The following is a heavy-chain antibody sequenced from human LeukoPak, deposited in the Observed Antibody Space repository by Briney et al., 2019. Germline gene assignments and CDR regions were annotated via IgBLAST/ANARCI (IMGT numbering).Heavy chain of an antibody. CDR3: ARDRWHDYGASFDY. Sequence: GGSLRLSCAASGFTFSSYWMSWVRQAPGKGLEWVANIKQDGSEKYYVDSVKGRFTIFRDNAKNSLYLQMNSLRAEDTAVYYCARDRWHDYGASFDYWGQGTLVTVSS. CDR1: GFTFSSYW. CDR2: IKQDGSEK. D-gene: IGHD4-17*01. J-gene: IGHJ4*02. V-gene: IGHV3-7*01.